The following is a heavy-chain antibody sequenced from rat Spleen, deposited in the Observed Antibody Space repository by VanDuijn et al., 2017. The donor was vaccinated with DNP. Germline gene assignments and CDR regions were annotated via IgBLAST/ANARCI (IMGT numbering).Heavy chain of an antibody. D-gene: IGHD1-11*01. CDR2: ITSSGGST. CDR3: ARHGEVPSRYAMDA. CDR1: GFTFNNYW. Sequence: EVQLVESGGGLVQPGRSMKLSCVASGFTFNNYWMTWIRQVPGKGLEWVASITSSGGSTYYPDSVKGRFTISRDNAKNTLYLQMNSLRSEETATYYCARHGEVPSRYAMDAWGQGTSVTVSS. V-gene: IGHV5-31*01. J-gene: IGHJ4*01.